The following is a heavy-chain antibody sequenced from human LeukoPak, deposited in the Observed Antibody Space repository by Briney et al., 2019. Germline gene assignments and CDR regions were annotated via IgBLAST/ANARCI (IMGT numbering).Heavy chain of an antibody. D-gene: IGHD3-22*01. CDR1: GFTFSSYN. Sequence: PGGSLRLSCAASGFTFSSYNMNWVRQAPGKGLEWVAGISDRGSRTNYADSVKGRFTISTDHPKNTLYLQMNSLRAEDTAVYFCAKRGVVIRVILVGFHKEAYYFDSWGQGALVTVSS. CDR2: ISDRGSRT. CDR3: AKRGVVIRVILVGFHKEAYYFDS. J-gene: IGHJ4*02. V-gene: IGHV3-23*01.